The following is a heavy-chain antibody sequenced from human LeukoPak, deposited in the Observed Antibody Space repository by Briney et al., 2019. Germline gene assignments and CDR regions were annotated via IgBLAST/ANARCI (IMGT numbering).Heavy chain of an antibody. V-gene: IGHV3-23*01. D-gene: IGHD1-26*01. CDR3: AKGSGSYYSWYYFDY. CDR2: ISGSGGST. Sequence: GGSLRLSCTTSGFNFRAYWMGWVRQAPGKGLEWVSAISGSGGSTYYADSVKGRFTISRDNSKNTLYLQMNSLRAEDTAVYYCAKGSGSYYSWYYFDYWGQGTLVTVSS. CDR1: GFNFRAYW. J-gene: IGHJ4*02.